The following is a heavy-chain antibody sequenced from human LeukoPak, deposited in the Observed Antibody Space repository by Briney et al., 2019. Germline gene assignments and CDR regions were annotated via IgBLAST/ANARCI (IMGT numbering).Heavy chain of an antibody. CDR3: ARGPTYYDILYGMDV. CDR2: INPNSGGT. Sequence: ASVKVSCKASGYTFTAYYIHWVRQAPGQGLEWMGWINPNSGGTNYAQKFQGRVTMTRDTSISTAYMELRSLRSDDTAVYYCARGPTYYDILYGMDVWGQGTTVTVSS. J-gene: IGHJ6*02. D-gene: IGHD3-9*01. V-gene: IGHV1-2*02. CDR1: GYTFTAYY.